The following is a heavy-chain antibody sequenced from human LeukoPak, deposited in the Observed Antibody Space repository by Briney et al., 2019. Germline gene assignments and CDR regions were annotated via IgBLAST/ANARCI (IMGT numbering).Heavy chain of an antibody. D-gene: IGHD3-10*01. Sequence: GGSLRLSCAASGFTFSSYGMHWVRQAPGKGLEWVAFIRYDGSNKYYADSVKGRFTISRDNSKNTLYLQMNSLRAEDTAVYYCAKDDPHSLNYYGSGMYSWGQGTLVTVSS. V-gene: IGHV3-30*02. J-gene: IGHJ4*02. CDR2: IRYDGSNK. CDR3: AKDDPHSLNYYGSGMYS. CDR1: GFTFSSYG.